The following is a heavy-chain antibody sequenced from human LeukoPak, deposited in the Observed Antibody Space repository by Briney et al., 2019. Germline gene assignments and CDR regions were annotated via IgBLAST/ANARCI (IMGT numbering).Heavy chain of an antibody. D-gene: IGHD5-18*01. CDR3: ARDGTLDTAMVALYYFDY. CDR1: GGTFSSYA. J-gene: IGHJ4*02. CDR2: IIPIFGTA. V-gene: IGHV1-69*05. Sequence: ASVKVSCKASGGTFSSYAISWVRQAPGQGLEWMGRIIPIFGTANYAQKFQGRVTITTDESTSTAYMELSSLRSEDTAVYYCARDGTLDTAMVALYYFDYWGQGTLVTVSS.